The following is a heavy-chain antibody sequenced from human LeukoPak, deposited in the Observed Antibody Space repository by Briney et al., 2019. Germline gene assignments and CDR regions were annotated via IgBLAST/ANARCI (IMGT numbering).Heavy chain of an antibody. CDR2: ISYDGSNK. D-gene: IGHD6-19*01. CDR3: ATLHSSVAVSTDAFDI. V-gene: IGHV3-30*03. J-gene: IGHJ3*02. Sequence: GGYLSRSCAASGFTFSSYGTHWVRQAPGKGLEWVAVISYDGSNKYYADSVKGRFTISRDNSKNTLYLQMNSLRAEDTAVYYCATLHSSVAVSTDAFDIWGQGTMVTVSS. CDR1: GFTFSSYG.